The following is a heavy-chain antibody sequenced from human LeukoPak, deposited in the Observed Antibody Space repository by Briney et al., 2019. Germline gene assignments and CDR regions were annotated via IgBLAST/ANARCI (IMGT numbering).Heavy chain of an antibody. CDR1: GFTFSNYA. CDR2: ISGSDGST. J-gene: IGHJ4*02. D-gene: IGHD2-2*01. V-gene: IGHV3-23*01. Sequence: GGSLRLSCTASGFTFSNYAMSWVRQAPGKGLEWVSTISGSDGSTYYADSVKGRFTISRDNSKNTLYLQMNSLRVEDTAIYYCAKDIVVVPAATDYWGQGTLVTVSS. CDR3: AKDIVVVPAATDY.